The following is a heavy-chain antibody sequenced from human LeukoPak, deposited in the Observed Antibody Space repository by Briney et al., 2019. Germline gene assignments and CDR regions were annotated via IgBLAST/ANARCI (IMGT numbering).Heavy chain of an antibody. CDR3: ARRTGPYDTTGSYPPENY. CDR1: GGTFSSYA. V-gene: IGHV1-69*01. J-gene: IGHJ4*02. Sequence: GASVKVSCKASGGTFSSYAISWVRQAPGHGLEWMGGIIPIFDTANYAQKFQGRVTITADESSSTAYMELSSLRSEDTAVYYCARRTGPYDTTGSYPPENYWGQGTLVTVSS. D-gene: IGHD3-22*01. CDR2: IIPIFDTA.